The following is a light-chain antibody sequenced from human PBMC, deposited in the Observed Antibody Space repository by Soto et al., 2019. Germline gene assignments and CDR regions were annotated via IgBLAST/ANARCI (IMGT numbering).Light chain of an antibody. V-gene: IGKV3-15*01. CDR1: EPVATN. J-gene: IGKJ1*01. CDR3: QQYFEWPPMT. Sequence: PGERATLSCRASEPVATNLAWYQQKPGQAPRLLISGASTRAAGISDRFRGSGSGTEFTLTIGSLRSEDSAIYYCQQYFEWPPMTFGQGTKVEI. CDR2: GAS.